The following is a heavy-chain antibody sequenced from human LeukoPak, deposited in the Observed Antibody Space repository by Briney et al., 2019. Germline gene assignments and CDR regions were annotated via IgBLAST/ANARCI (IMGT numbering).Heavy chain of an antibody. CDR1: GGSISSDH. Sequence: PSGTLSLTCTVSGGSISSDHWNWIRQPPGKGLEWIGCIFYSGRTYYNPSLKSQVTISVDLSKGQFSLRLTSVTAADTAVYYCARKNDFEIWGQGTLVTVSS. J-gene: IGHJ3*02. V-gene: IGHV4-59*01. D-gene: IGHD2/OR15-2a*01. CDR2: IFYSGRT. CDR3: ARKNDFEI.